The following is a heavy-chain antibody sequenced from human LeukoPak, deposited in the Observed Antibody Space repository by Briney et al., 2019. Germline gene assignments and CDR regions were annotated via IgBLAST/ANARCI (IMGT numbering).Heavy chain of an antibody. V-gene: IGHV4-59*01. CDR1: GGSISSYY. J-gene: IGHJ6*02. CDR3: ARVGGTNYYYYGMDV. Sequence: SETLSLTCTVSGGSISSYYWSWIRQPPGKGLEWIGYIYDSGSTNYNPSLKSRVTISVDTSKNQYSLKLSSVTAADMAVYYCARVGGTNYYYYGMDVWGQGTTVTVSS. D-gene: IGHD3-10*01. CDR2: IYDSGST.